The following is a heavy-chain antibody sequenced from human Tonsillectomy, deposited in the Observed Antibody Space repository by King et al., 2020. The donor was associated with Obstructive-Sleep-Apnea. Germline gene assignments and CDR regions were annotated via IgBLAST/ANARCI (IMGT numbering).Heavy chain of an antibody. Sequence: VQLVESGGDFVQPGGSLRLSCVASGFSFSTYWMTWVRQALGRGREWLATISHDESEKYYLESVRGRFTTSRDNAKNSVSLQMNSLSVEDTAVYYCAREDGFVTFDYCGQGTLVTVSS. V-gene: IGHV3-7*01. CDR1: GFSFSTYW. CDR3: AREDGFVTFDY. CDR2: ISHDESEK. J-gene: IGHJ4*02. D-gene: IGHD5-24*01.